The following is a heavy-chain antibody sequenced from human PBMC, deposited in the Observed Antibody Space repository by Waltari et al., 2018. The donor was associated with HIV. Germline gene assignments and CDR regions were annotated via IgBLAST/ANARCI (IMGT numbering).Heavy chain of an antibody. CDR2: MSGSGGGS. J-gene: IGHJ4*02. Sequence: EVQLLEFGGGLVQPGGSLRLTCEASGFAFPSYAMNWVRRAPGKVREWVTRMSGSGGGSCIADSVKGGFSIARDYSKNRVCLQMGGLSAEDTAVYYCARRGGAGSRWLSFDSWGQGTLVSVSS. D-gene: IGHD6-13*01. CDR1: GFAFPSYA. CDR3: ARRGGAGSRWLSFDS. V-gene: IGHV3-23*01.